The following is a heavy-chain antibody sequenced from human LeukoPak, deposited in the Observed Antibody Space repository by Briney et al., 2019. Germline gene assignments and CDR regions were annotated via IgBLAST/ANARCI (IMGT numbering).Heavy chain of an antibody. CDR2: INHSGST. CDR1: GGSFSGYY. Sequence: SETLSLTCAVYGGSFSGYYWSWIRQPPGKGLEWIGEINHSGSTNYNPSLKSRVTISVDTSKNQFSLKLSSVTAADTAVYYCARHARRELLSGWGQGILVTVSS. CDR3: ARHARRELLSG. D-gene: IGHD1-26*01. J-gene: IGHJ4*02. V-gene: IGHV4-34*01.